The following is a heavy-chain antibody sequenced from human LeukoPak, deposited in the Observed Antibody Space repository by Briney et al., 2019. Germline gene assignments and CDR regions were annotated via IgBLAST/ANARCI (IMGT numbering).Heavy chain of an antibody. D-gene: IGHD4-17*01. Sequence: GGSLRLSCAASGFTFSIYSMNWVRQAPGKGLEWVSYISSTSSFIYYADSVKGRFTISRDNAKNSLYLQMNSLRDEDTAVYYCARDLGSSTVTGHDYWGQGTLVTVSS. CDR3: ARDLGSSTVTGHDY. J-gene: IGHJ4*02. CDR2: ISSTSSFI. CDR1: GFTFSIYS. V-gene: IGHV3-48*02.